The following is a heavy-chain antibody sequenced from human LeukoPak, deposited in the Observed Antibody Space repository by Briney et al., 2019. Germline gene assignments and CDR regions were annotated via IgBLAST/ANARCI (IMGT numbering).Heavy chain of an antibody. V-gene: IGHV3-23*01. J-gene: IGHJ4*02. Sequence: GGSLRLSCAASGFTFSSYGLSWVRQAPGKGLEWVSAISGSGTGTYYADSIKGRFTISRDNSRSTMYLQMDSLRVEDTAVYYCAKDRPASRGSGSFGDYWGRGTQITVTT. CDR3: AKDRPASRGSGSFGDY. D-gene: IGHD3-10*01. CDR1: GFTFSSYG. CDR2: ISGSGTGT.